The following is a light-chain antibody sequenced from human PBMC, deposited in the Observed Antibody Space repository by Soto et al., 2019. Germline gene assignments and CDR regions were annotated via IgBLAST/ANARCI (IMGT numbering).Light chain of an antibody. V-gene: IGKV1-27*01. Sequence: EIQLTQSPAALSTYVGDRVTITCRASQGISNYLAWYQQKPGKVPKLLIYAASTLQSGVPSRFSGSGSGTDFTLTISSLQPEDVATYYCQKYNSAPLTFGGGTKVDIK. J-gene: IGKJ4*01. CDR1: QGISNY. CDR2: AAS. CDR3: QKYNSAPLT.